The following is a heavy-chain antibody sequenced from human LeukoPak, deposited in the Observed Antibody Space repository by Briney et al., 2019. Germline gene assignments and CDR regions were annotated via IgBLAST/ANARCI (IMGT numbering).Heavy chain of an antibody. CDR1: GFTFSSYA. Sequence: GGSLRLSCAASGFTFSSYAVNWVRQAPGKGLEWVSVISGSGDNTYYADSVKGRFTISRDNSENTLYLQMNSLRVEDTAVYYCAKLKWGASSKGAFDIWGQGTMVTVSS. V-gene: IGHV3-23*01. J-gene: IGHJ3*02. D-gene: IGHD1-26*01. CDR2: ISGSGDNT. CDR3: AKLKWGASSKGAFDI.